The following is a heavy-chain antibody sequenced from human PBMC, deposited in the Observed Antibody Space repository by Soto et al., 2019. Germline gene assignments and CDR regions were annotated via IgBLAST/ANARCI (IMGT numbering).Heavy chain of an antibody. Sequence: QVQLQESGPRLVKPSATLSLTCTVSGGSITSSYWSWIRRPPGKGLEWIAYIYDTGISGYTPSTSYNPSLQSRVTMSVDTSKGQFSLKLTSVTAADTAVYYCARGEDAFFYYGLDVWGQGITVTVSS. J-gene: IGHJ6*02. V-gene: IGHV4-59*01. CDR2: IYDTGISGYTPST. CDR1: GGSITSSY. CDR3: ARGEDAFFYYGLDV.